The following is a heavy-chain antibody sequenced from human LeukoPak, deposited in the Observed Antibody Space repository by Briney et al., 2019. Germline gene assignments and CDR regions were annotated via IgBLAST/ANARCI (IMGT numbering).Heavy chain of an antibody. V-gene: IGHV3-66*02. CDR3: ARDPRYYDR. CDR1: EFSVSSNY. D-gene: IGHD3-22*01. CDR2: IYSGGSP. J-gene: IGHJ4*02. Sequence: HPGGSLRLSCAVSEFSVSSNYMSWVRQAPGKGPEWVSVIYSGGSPQYADSVKGRFTISRDNAKNTLYLQMNSLRTVDTAVYYCARDPRYYDRWGQGTLVTVSS.